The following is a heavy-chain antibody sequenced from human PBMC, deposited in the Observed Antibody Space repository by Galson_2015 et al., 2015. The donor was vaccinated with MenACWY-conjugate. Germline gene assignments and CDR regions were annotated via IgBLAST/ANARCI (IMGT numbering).Heavy chain of an antibody. J-gene: IGHJ3*02. Sequence: PGDSDTRYSPSFQGQVTISADKSISTAYLQWSSLKASDTAMYYCARHPLPQDAFDIWGQGTMVTVSS. CDR3: ARHPLPQDAFDI. V-gene: IGHV5-51*01. CDR2: PGDSDT.